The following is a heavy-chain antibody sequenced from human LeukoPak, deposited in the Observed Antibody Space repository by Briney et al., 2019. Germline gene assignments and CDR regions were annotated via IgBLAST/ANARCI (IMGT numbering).Heavy chain of an antibody. J-gene: IGHJ4*02. Sequence: PGGSLRLSCAASGFTFSSYGMHWVRQAPGKGLEWVAVISYDGSNKYYADSVKGRFTISRDNSKNTLYLQMNSLRAEDTAVYYCAKERGKYSSGPSLPTPLGYWGQGSLVTVSS. CDR2: ISYDGSNK. D-gene: IGHD6-19*01. CDR1: GFTFSSYG. V-gene: IGHV3-30*18. CDR3: AKERGKYSSGPSLPTPLGY.